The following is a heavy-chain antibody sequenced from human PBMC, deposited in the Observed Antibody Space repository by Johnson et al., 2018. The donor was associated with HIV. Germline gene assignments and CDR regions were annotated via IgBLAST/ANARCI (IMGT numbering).Heavy chain of an antibody. CDR3: ARRMVVGYHALDF. CDR2: IKCDGSEK. Sequence: VQLVESGGGLVQPGGSLRLSCAASGITVGTNYMSWVRQAPGKGLQWVADIKCDGSEKYYVDSVKDRFTIFRDNAKSSLYLQMNSLRVEDTAIYYCARRMVVGYHALDFWGQGTMVTVSS. D-gene: IGHD2-21*01. J-gene: IGHJ3*01. V-gene: IGHV3-7*01. CDR1: GITVGTNY.